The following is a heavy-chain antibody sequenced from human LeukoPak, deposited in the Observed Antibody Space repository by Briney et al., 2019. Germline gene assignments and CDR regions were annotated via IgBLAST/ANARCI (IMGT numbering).Heavy chain of an antibody. CDR2: ISGSDRST. J-gene: IGHJ4*02. D-gene: IGHD3-9*01. CDR1: GFTFSSYA. Sequence: PGGSLRLSCAASGFTFSSYAMSWVRQAPGKGLEWVSGISGSDRSTYYADSVKGRFIISRDNSKNTLYLQMNSLRAEDTAVYYCAKDLRIYDILTGYCPSFDYWGQGTLVTVSS. CDR3: AKDLRIYDILTGYCPSFDY. V-gene: IGHV3-23*01.